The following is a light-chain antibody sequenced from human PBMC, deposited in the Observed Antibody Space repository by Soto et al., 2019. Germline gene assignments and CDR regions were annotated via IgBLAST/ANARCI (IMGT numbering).Light chain of an antibody. CDR2: RNN. J-gene: IGLJ3*02. CDR3: RAWDDRLSGRGL. Sequence: QSVLTQPPSASGTPGQRVTISCSGSSSNIGNNYVYWYQMVPGTAPKLLIYRNNQRPSGVPDRFSGSRSGTSASLAISGLRSEDGADYYWRAWDDRLSGRGLSGGGTKLTVL. V-gene: IGLV1-47*01. CDR1: SSNIGNNY.